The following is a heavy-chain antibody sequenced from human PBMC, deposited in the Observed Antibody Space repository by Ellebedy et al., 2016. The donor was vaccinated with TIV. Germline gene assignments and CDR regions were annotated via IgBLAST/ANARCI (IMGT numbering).Heavy chain of an antibody. CDR3: ARVPRGSTWYFDY. D-gene: IGHD6-13*01. Sequence: ASVKVSCKASGGTFSSYAISWVRQAPGQGLEWMGGIIPIFGTANYAQKFQGRVTITADESTSTAYMELSSLRAEDTAVYYCARVPRGSTWYFDYWGQGTLVTVSS. CDR1: GGTFSSYA. CDR2: IIPIFGTA. V-gene: IGHV1-69*13. J-gene: IGHJ4*02.